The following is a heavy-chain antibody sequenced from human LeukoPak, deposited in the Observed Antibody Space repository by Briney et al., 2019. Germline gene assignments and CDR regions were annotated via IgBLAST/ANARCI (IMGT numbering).Heavy chain of an antibody. D-gene: IGHD3-10*01. V-gene: IGHV1-24*01. CDR3: ATKLLWFGEPKRGWFDP. J-gene: IGHJ5*02. CDR1: GYTLTELS. CDR2: FDPEDGET. Sequence: ASVKVSCKVSGYTLTELSMHWVRQAPGKGLEWMGGFDPEDGETIYAQKFQGRFTMTEDTSTDTAYMELSSLRSEDTAVYYCATKLLWFGEPKRGWFDPWGQGTLVTVSS.